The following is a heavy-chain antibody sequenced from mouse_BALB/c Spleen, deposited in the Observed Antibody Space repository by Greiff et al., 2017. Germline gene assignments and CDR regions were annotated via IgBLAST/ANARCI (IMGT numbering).Heavy chain of an antibody. Sequence: QVQLKESGPGLVQPSQSLSITCTVSGFSLTSYGVHWVRQSPGKGLEWLGVIWSGGSTDYNAAFISRLSISKDNSKSQVFFKMNSLQANDIAIYYCARVYGTYWYFDVWGAGTTVTVSS. CDR2: IWSGGST. CDR1: GFSLTSYG. J-gene: IGHJ1*01. V-gene: IGHV2-2*02. D-gene: IGHD2-1*01. CDR3: ARVYGTYWYFDV.